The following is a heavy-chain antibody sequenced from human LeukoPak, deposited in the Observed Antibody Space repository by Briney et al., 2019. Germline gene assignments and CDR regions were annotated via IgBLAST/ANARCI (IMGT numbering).Heavy chain of an antibody. CDR1: GFTFDDYG. CDR3: AKDHPDILTVSPPDY. Sequence: GGSLRLSCAASGFTFDDYGMSWVRQAPGKGLEWVSGINWNGGSTGYADSVKGRFTISRDNSKNTLYLQMNSLRAEDTAVYYCAKDHPDILTVSPPDYWGQGTLVTVSS. J-gene: IGHJ4*02. D-gene: IGHD3-9*01. V-gene: IGHV3-20*04. CDR2: INWNGGST.